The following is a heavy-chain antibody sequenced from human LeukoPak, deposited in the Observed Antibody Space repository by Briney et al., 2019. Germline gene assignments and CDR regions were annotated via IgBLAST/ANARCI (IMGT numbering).Heavy chain of an antibody. D-gene: IGHD2-21*01. Sequence: GGSLRLSCAASGFTVTSNYMTWVRQAPGKGLEWVSVIHADGNTHYADSVKGRFTISRDSSENTLYLQMNSLRAEDTAVYYCATYSRGFDIWGQGTMVTVSS. CDR2: IHADGNT. CDR1: GFTVTSNY. V-gene: IGHV3-53*01. CDR3: ATYSRGFDI. J-gene: IGHJ3*02.